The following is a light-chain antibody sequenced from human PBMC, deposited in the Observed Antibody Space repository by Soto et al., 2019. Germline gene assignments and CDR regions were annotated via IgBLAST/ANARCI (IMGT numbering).Light chain of an antibody. Sequence: QSALTQPASVSGSPGQSITISCTGTSSDVGAYNYVSWYQQHPGKAPQLIIYEVSYRPSGVSNRFSGSKSGNMASLTISGLQTEDEADYYCSSYTSSRTYVFGTGTKLTVL. V-gene: IGLV2-14*01. CDR3: SSYTSSRTYV. CDR2: EVS. CDR1: SSDVGAYNY. J-gene: IGLJ1*01.